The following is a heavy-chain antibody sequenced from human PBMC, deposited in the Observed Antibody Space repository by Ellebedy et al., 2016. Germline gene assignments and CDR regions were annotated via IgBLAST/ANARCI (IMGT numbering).Heavy chain of an antibody. CDR1: GFTFSSYW. V-gene: IGHV3-23*01. Sequence: GESLKISXAASGFTFSSYWMSWVRQAPGKGLEWVSAISGSGGSTYYADSVKGRFTISRDNSKNTLYLQMNSLRAEDTAVYYCLVDFDYWGQGTLVTVSS. CDR2: ISGSGGST. J-gene: IGHJ4*02. CDR3: LVDFDY. D-gene: IGHD2-15*01.